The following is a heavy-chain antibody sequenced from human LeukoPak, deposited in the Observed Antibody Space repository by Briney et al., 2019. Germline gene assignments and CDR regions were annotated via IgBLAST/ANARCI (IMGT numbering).Heavy chain of an antibody. J-gene: IGHJ4*02. Sequence: SETLSLTCTVSGDSISSSSYYWGWIRQPPGKGLEWIGSIYYSASTYYNPSLKSRVTISVDTSKNQFSLKLSSVTAADTAVYYCARESGYWGQGTLVTVSS. V-gene: IGHV4-39*07. CDR3: ARESGY. D-gene: IGHD6-25*01. CDR2: IYYSAST. CDR1: GDSISSSSYY.